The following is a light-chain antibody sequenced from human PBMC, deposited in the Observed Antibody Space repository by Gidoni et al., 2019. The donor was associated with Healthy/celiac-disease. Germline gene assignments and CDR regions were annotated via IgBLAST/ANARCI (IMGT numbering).Light chain of an antibody. CDR1: QSVSSY. J-gene: IGKJ5*01. Sequence: PGERATLSCRASQSVSSYLAWYQQKPGQAPRLLIYDASNRATGIPARFSGSGSGTDFTLTISSLEPEDFAVYYCQQRSNWPVTFGQGTRLEIK. CDR2: DAS. CDR3: QQRSNWPVT. V-gene: IGKV3-11*01.